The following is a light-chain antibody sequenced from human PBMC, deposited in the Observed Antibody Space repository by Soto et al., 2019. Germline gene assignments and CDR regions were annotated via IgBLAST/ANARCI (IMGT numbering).Light chain of an antibody. CDR1: SGSVLTSHY. CDR3: VLYIGTGLV. CDR2: STN. Sequence: QTVVTQEPSFSVSPGGTVTLTCVLTSGSVLTSHYTSWFQQTPGQPPRTLIYSTNSRSPGVPDRFSGSILGNKGALTITGAQADDEGDYYCVLYIGTGLVFGGGTQLTVL. J-gene: IGLJ7*01. V-gene: IGLV8-61*01.